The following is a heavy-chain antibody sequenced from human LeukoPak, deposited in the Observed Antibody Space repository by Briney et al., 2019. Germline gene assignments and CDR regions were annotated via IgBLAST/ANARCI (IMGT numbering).Heavy chain of an antibody. CDR1: GYTLTELS. CDR2: FDPEDGET. CDR3: AIRDSSSFAWFDP. D-gene: IGHD6-13*01. Sequence: ASVTVSCKVSGYTLTELSMHWVRQAPGKGLERMGGFDPEDGETIYAQKFQGRVTMTEDTSTDTAYMELSSLRSEDTAVYYCAIRDSSSFAWFDPWGQGTLVTVSS. V-gene: IGHV1-24*01. J-gene: IGHJ5*02.